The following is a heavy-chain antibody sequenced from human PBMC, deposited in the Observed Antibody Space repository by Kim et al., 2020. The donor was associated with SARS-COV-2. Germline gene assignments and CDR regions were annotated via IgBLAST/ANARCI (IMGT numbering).Heavy chain of an antibody. CDR1: GGSISSSSYY. V-gene: IGHV4-39*01. D-gene: IGHD6-13*01. Sequence: SETLSLTCTVSGGSISSSSYYWGWIRQPPGEGLEWIGSIYYSGSTYYNPSLKSRVTISVDTSKNQFSLKLSSVTAADTAVYYCARYSSSWYGDYYYGMDVWGQGTTVTVSS. J-gene: IGHJ6*02. CDR2: IYYSGST. CDR3: ARYSSSWYGDYYYGMDV.